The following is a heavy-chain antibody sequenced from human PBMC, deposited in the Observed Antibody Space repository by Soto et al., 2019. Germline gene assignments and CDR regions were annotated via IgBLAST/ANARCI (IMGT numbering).Heavy chain of an antibody. CDR2: ISSSSSTI. CDR3: ASGYSYGRLLYYYVMVV. V-gene: IGHV3-48*02. D-gene: IGHD5-18*01. Sequence: GGSLRLSCAASGFTFSSYSMNWVRQAPGKGLEWVSYISSSSSTIYYEDSVKGRFTISRDNAKNSLYLQMNSLRDQDTAVYYCASGYSYGRLLYYYVMVVWGHWTKVPVAS. CDR1: GFTFSSYS. J-gene: IGHJ6*02.